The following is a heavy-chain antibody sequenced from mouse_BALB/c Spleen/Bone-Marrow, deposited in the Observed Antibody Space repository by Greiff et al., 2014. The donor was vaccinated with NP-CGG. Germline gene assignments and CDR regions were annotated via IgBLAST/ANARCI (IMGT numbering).Heavy chain of an antibody. Sequence: EVQRVESGGGLVKPGGSLKLSCAASGFTFSGYAMSWVRQTPEKRLEWVATISSGGSYTYYPDSVKGRFTISRDNAKNTLYLQMSSLRSEDTAMYYCASLTGRGYWGQGTTLTVSA. J-gene: IGHJ2*01. V-gene: IGHV5-9-3*01. CDR3: ASLTGRGY. CDR1: GFTFSGYA. CDR2: ISSGGSYT. D-gene: IGHD4-1*01.